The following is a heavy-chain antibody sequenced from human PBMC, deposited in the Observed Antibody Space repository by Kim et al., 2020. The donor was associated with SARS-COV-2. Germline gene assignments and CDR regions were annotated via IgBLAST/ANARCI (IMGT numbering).Heavy chain of an antibody. V-gene: IGHV4-59*01. CDR2: IYYSGST. CDR1: GGSISSYY. J-gene: IGHJ4*02. D-gene: IGHD3-16*01. Sequence: SETLSLTCTVSGGSISSYYWSWIRQPPGKGLEWIGYIYYSGSTNYNPSLKSRVTISVDTSKNQFSLKLSSVTAADTAVYYCAENYYDYVGGGGPYYFDYWGQGTLVTVSS. CDR3: AENYYDYVGGGGPYYFDY.